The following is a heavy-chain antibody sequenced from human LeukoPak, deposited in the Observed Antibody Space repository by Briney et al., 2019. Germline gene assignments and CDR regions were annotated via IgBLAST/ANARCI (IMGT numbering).Heavy chain of an antibody. D-gene: IGHD6-19*01. CDR2: INPNSGGT. Sequence: ASVKVSCKASGYTFTGYYMHWVRQAPGQGLEWMGWINPNSGGTNYAQKFQGRVTMTRDTSISTAYMELSRLRSDDTAVYCCARDPQWLSAFDIWGQGTMVTVSS. V-gene: IGHV1-2*02. CDR3: ARDPQWLSAFDI. CDR1: GYTFTGYY. J-gene: IGHJ3*02.